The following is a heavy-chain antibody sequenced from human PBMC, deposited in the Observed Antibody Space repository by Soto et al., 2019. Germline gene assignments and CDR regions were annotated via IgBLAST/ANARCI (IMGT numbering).Heavy chain of an antibody. CDR2: IYYSGST. J-gene: IGHJ4*02. D-gene: IGHD6-19*01. CDR1: GDSMSSSDYY. V-gene: IGHV4-39*01. CDR3: ARRTVNIRTFYSGLKTHCFDY. Sequence: QLQLHESGPGLVKPSETLSLTCAVSGDSMSSSDYYWGWIRQPPGKGLEWIGSIYYSGSTYYNPSFQGRVAISVDTSKNQFSLKLKSVTAADTAIYYCARRTVNIRTFYSGLKTHCFDYWGQGAPVTVSS.